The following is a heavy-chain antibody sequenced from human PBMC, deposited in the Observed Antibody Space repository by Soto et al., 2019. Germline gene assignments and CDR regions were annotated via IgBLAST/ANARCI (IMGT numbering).Heavy chain of an antibody. V-gene: IGHV4-31*03. Sequence: PSETLSLTCTVSGDSIRSGGYYWSWVRQSPRRGLEWIGNIYYSGSTYYNPSLKSRLTISVDTSKNQFSLNLSSVTAADTAVYYCARDRLMATAGTARHYFGLDVWGQGXTVTVYS. CDR3: ARDRLMATAGTARHYFGLDV. D-gene: IGHD5-18*01. J-gene: IGHJ6*02. CDR1: GDSIRSGGYY. CDR2: IYYSGST.